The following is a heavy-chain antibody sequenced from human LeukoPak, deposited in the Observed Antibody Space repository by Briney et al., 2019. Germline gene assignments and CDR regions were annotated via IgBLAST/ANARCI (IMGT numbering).Heavy chain of an antibody. CDR2: ISGSGGST. D-gene: IGHD3-22*01. Sequence: GGPLRLSCAASGFTFSSYAMSWVRQAPGKGLEWVSAISGSGGSTYYADSVKGRFTISRDNSKNTLYLQMNSLRAEDTAVYYCADTWYYYDSSGYYYWGQGTLVTVSS. CDR1: GFTFSSYA. CDR3: ADTWYYYDSSGYYY. J-gene: IGHJ4*02. V-gene: IGHV3-23*01.